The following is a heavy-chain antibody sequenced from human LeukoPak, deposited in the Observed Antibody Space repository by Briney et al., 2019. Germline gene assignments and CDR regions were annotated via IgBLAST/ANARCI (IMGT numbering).Heavy chain of an antibody. CDR2: IIPIFGTA. V-gene: IGHV1-69*01. D-gene: IGHD3-10*01. Sequence: SVKVSCKASGGTFSSYAISWVRQAPGQGLEWMGGIIPIFGTANYAQKFQGRVTITAGESTSTAYMELSSLRSEDTAVYYCARVGDYGSGSYFFDYWGQGTLVTVSS. J-gene: IGHJ4*02. CDR3: ARVGDYGSGSYFFDY. CDR1: GGTFSSYA.